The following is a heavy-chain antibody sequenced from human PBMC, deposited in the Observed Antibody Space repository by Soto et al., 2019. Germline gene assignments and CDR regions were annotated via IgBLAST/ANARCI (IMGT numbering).Heavy chain of an antibody. J-gene: IGHJ4*02. Sequence: GGSLRLSCAASGFTFSSYAMHWVRQAPGKGLEWVAVISYDGSNKYYADSVKGRFTISRDNSKNTLYLQMNSLRAEDTAVYYCARDSVDQLGFGYFDYWGQGTLVTVSS. CDR3: ARDSVDQLGFGYFDY. D-gene: IGHD3-10*01. CDR1: GFTFSSYA. CDR2: ISYDGSNK. V-gene: IGHV3-30-3*01.